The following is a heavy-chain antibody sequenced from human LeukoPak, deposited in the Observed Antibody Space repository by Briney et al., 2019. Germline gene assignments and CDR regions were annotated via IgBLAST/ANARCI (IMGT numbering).Heavy chain of an antibody. V-gene: IGHV3-74*01. CDR1: GFTFSGHW. CDR3: ARDINWGQVDY. D-gene: IGHD7-27*01. Sequence: GGSLRLACAASGFTFSGHWMFWMRQAPGEGRAWVSRINGDRSATNYAGSMKGRFTISRDNAKNILYLQMNSLREDDTAVYYCARDINWGQVDYWGQGTLVTVSS. CDR2: INGDRSAT. J-gene: IGHJ4*02.